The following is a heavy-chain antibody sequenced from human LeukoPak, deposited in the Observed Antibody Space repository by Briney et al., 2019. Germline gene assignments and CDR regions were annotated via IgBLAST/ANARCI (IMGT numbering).Heavy chain of an antibody. J-gene: IGHJ4*02. CDR2: ISGSGGST. V-gene: IGHV3-23*01. CDR3: AKPLYDFWSGHTQIDY. D-gene: IGHD3-3*01. Sequence: GGSLRLSCAASGFTFSSYAMSWVRQAPGKGLEWVSAISGSGGSTYYADSVKGRFTISRDNSKNTLYLQMNSLRAEDTAVYYCAKPLYDFWSGHTQIDYWGQGTLVTVSS. CDR1: GFTFSSYA.